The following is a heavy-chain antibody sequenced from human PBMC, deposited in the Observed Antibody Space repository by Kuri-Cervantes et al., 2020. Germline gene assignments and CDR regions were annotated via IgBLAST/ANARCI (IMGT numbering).Heavy chain of an antibody. Sequence: GESLKISCAASGFTFSDHYMDWVRQAPGKGLEWVSRTRNKANSYTTEYAASVKGRFTILRDESQSSLYLQMNSLKTEDTAVYYCARGPNWSGGRCHSGRAFDIWGQGTMVTVSS. D-gene: IGHD2-15*01. CDR1: GFTFSDHY. J-gene: IGHJ3*02. CDR2: TRNKANSYTT. CDR3: ARGPNWSGGRCHSGRAFDI. V-gene: IGHV3-72*01.